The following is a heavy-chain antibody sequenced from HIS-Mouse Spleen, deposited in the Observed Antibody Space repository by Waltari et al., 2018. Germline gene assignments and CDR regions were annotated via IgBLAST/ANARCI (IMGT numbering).Heavy chain of an antibody. CDR1: GGSISSSSYY. CDR2: IYYNGST. CDR3: AREIPYSSSWYDWYFDL. V-gene: IGHV4-39*07. J-gene: IGHJ2*01. D-gene: IGHD6-13*01. Sequence: QLQLQESGPGLVKPSETLSLTCTVSGGSISSSSYYWGWIRQPPGKGLGWIGSIYYNGSTYYNPSLKSRVTISVDTSKNQFSLKLSSVTAADTAVYYCAREIPYSSSWYDWYFDLWGRGTLVTVSS.